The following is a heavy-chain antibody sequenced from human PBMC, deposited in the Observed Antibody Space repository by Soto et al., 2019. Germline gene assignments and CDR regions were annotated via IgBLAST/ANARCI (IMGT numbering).Heavy chain of an antibody. CDR2: INLNTGVT. J-gene: IGHJ3*01. Sequence: QVQLVQSGAEMKKPGASVRVSCKASGYTFSAYNVHWVRQAPGQGPQWVGWINLNTGVTNYGPELQDRVTXTXDXXISTAYMELSSLRSDDTAIYYCAIGENFGEGVFDVWGQGTMVAVSS. V-gene: IGHV1-2*02. CDR3: AIGENFGEGVFDV. CDR1: GYTFSAYN. D-gene: IGHD3-10*01.